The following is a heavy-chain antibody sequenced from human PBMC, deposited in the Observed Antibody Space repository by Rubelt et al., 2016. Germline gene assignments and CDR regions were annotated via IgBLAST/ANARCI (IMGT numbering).Heavy chain of an antibody. D-gene: IGHD6-19*01. CDR3: ASGGSEWLMDAFDI. CDR1: GGSFSGYY. CDR2: INHSGST. V-gene: IGHV4-34*01. J-gene: IGHJ3*02. Sequence: QVQLQQWGAGLLKPSETLSLTCAVYGGSFSGYYWSWIRQPPGKGLEWIGEINHSGSTNYNPSLKSRVTISVDTSKNQFSLKLRSVTAADTAVYYCASGGSEWLMDAFDIWGQGTMVTVSS.